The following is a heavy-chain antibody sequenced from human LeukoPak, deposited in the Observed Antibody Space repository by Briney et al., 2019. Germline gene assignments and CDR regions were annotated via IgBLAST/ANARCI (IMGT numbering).Heavy chain of an antibody. CDR1: GFTFRDYS. V-gene: IGHV3-11*01. Sequence: GGSLRPSCAASGFTFRDYSMSWIRQAPGKGLEWVAYTNTAGNTIYYADSMKGRFTISRDNAKNSLYLQMNTLRAEDTAVYYCARATYDSSAVDAFDIWGQGT. CDR2: TNTAGNTI. CDR3: ARATYDSSAVDAFDI. D-gene: IGHD3-22*01. J-gene: IGHJ3*02.